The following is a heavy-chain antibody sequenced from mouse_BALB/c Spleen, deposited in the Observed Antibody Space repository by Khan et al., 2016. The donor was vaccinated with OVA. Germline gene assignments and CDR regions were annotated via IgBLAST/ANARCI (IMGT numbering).Heavy chain of an antibody. Sequence: LEESGAELARPGASVKMSCKASGYTFTSYTIHWIKQRPGQGLEWIGYINPSSGYTTYNQKFKDKATLTADKSSTTAYMQLSSLTSDDSAVYYCARDGAYYRNDGWFAYWGQGTLVTVSA. CDR2: INPSSGYT. V-gene: IGHV1-4*01. J-gene: IGHJ3*01. CDR3: ARDGAYYRNDGWFAY. D-gene: IGHD2-14*01. CDR1: GYTFTSYT.